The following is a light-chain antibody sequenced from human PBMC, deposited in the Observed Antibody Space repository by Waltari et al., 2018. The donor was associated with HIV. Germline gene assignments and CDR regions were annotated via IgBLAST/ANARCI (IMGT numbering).Light chain of an antibody. CDR3: TSFTISSAWV. V-gene: IGLV2-14*03. CDR2: DVS. Sequence: QSALTQPASVSGSLGQSITFSCTGTNSDIGGYNYVSWYQQHPGKAPKIIIYDVSNRPSGVSVRFSGSKSGNTASLTISGLQAEDEADYYCTSFTISSAWVFGGGTKLTVL. J-gene: IGLJ3*02. CDR1: NSDIGGYNY.